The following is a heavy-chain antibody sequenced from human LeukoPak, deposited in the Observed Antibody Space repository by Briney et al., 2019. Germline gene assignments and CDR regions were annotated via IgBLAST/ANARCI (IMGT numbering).Heavy chain of an antibody. V-gene: IGHV4-59*02. CDR2: INYSGST. CDR1: GGSVSSYY. Sequence: PSETLSLTCTVSGGSVSSYYWTWIRQPPGKGVEWIGYINYSGSTNYNPSLKSRVTISADTSKNQFSLKMISVTAADTAVYYCATGGERSRIIRYWGQGTLVTVSS. D-gene: IGHD3-16*01. CDR3: ATGGERSRIIRY. J-gene: IGHJ4*02.